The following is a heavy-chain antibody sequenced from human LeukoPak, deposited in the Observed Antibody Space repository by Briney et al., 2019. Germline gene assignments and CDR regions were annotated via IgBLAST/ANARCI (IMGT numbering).Heavy chain of an antibody. Sequence: GGSLRLSCAASGFTFSSYAMSWVREAPGKGLEWVSAISGSGGSTYSADSVEGRFTISRDNSKNTLYLQMNSLRAEDTAVYYCAKRAAADRTYYYDSSARSLDYWGQGTLVTVSS. D-gene: IGHD3-22*01. J-gene: IGHJ4*02. V-gene: IGHV3-23*01. CDR1: GFTFSSYA. CDR3: AKRAAADRTYYYDSSARSLDY. CDR2: ISGSGGST.